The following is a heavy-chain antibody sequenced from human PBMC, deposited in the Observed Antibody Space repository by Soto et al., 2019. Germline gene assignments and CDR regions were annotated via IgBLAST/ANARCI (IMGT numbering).Heavy chain of an antibody. J-gene: IGHJ4*02. V-gene: IGHV3-30-3*01. CDR3: AKALITFGGSQCAYFDY. CDR1: GFSFSRHA. Sequence: QVQLVESGGGVVQPGRSLRLSCAASGFSFSRHAMHWVRQAPGKGLEWVAVMAYDGINKYYADSEKGRFTISRDKSKDTLYLKMERLRKEDTATADCAKALITFGGSQCAYFDYWGQGAPVTVTS. D-gene: IGHD3-16*01. CDR2: MAYDGINK.